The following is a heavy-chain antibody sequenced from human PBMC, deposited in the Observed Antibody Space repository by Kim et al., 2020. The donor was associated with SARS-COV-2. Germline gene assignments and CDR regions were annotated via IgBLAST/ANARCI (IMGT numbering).Heavy chain of an antibody. V-gene: IGHV3-33*01. CDR2: IWYDGSNK. J-gene: IGHJ6*02. CDR1: GFTFSSYG. D-gene: IGHD2-2*01. Sequence: GGSLRLSCAASGFTFSSYGMHWVRQAPGKGLEWVAVIWYDGSNKYYADSVKGRFTISRDNSKNTLYLQMNSLRAEDTAVYYCARQKGLVVPAARPYYYYGMDVWGQGTTVTVSS. CDR3: ARQKGLVVPAARPYYYYGMDV.